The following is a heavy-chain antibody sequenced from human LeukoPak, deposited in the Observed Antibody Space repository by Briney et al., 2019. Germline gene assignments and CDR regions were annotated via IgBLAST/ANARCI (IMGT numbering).Heavy chain of an antibody. CDR2: ISGSGAIT. CDR3: AKDRHSSGWYEDY. CDR1: GFSFNNYA. Sequence: GGSLRLSCVDCGFSFNNYAMTWVRQAPGKGLEWVSVISGSGAITYYADSVKGRFTISRDNSKNTLYLQMNSLRAEDAAVYCCAKDRHSSGWYEDYWGQGILVTVSS. J-gene: IGHJ4*02. D-gene: IGHD6-19*01. V-gene: IGHV3-23*01.